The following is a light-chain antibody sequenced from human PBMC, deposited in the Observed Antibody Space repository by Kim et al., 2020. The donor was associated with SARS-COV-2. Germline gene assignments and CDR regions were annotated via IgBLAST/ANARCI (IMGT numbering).Light chain of an antibody. CDR2: EDN. CDR3: QSSDSSNYVV. CDR1: SGSIASNY. V-gene: IGLV6-57*01. Sequence: TVTISCTRSSGSIASNYVQWYQKRPGSSPTTMIYEDNQRPSGVPDRFSGSIDISSNSASLIISGLKTEDEADYYCQSSDSSNYVVFGGGTQLTVL. J-gene: IGLJ2*01.